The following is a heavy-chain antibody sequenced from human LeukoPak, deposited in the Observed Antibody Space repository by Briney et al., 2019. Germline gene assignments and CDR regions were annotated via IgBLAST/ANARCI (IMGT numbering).Heavy chain of an antibody. CDR2: ISGNGDTT. J-gene: IGHJ5*02. V-gene: IGHV3-23*01. CDR1: GFTISSYS. CDR3: AGRGDYIRWFDP. Sequence: GGSLRLSCAASGFTISSYSMNWVRQAPGKGLEWVATISGNGDTTYYADSVKGRFTISRDNSKNTVSLQMSSLRAEDTAVYYCAGRGDYIRWFDPWGQGTPVTVSS. D-gene: IGHD4-17*01.